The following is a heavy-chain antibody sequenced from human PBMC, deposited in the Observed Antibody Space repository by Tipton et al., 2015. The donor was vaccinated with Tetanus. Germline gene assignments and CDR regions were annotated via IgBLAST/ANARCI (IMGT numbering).Heavy chain of an antibody. V-gene: IGHV4-31*03. J-gene: IGHJ5*02. D-gene: IGHD6-19*01. CDR3: ASKQWLAKGGWFDP. CDR2: IYYSGST. CDR1: GGSISSGGYY. Sequence: TLSLTCTVSGGSISSGGYYWSWIRQHPGKGLEWIGYIYYSGSTYYNPSLKSRVTISVDTSKNQFSLKLSSVTAAGTAVYYCASKQWLAKGGWFDPWGQGALVTVSS.